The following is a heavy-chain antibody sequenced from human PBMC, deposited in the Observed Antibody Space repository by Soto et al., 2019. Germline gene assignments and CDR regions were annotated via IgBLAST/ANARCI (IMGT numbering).Heavy chain of an antibody. V-gene: IGHV3-33*01. D-gene: IGHD3-10*01. CDR2: IWYDGSNQ. J-gene: IGHJ4*02. Sequence: GGSLRLSCEPSGFTFSTFGMHWVRQAPGKGLEWVAVIWYDGSNQYYADSVKGRFTISRDNSKNMFYLQMNSLRAEDTAVYYCARDLGAFNYGSSYFDYWGQGTPVTVSS. CDR3: ARDLGAFNYGSSYFDY. CDR1: GFTFSTFG.